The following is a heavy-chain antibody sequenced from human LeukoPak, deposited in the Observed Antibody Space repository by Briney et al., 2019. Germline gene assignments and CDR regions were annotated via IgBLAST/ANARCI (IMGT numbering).Heavy chain of an antibody. D-gene: IGHD3-22*01. J-gene: IGHJ5*02. CDR2: IFYSGGT. CDR3: ARATSDYYYDSSGYYYNWFDP. V-gene: IGHV4-61*01. Sequence: PSETLSLTCTVSGGPLSSGSYYWSWIRPPPGKGLEWVGDIFYSGGTNYNPSLKSRVTISVDTSKNQFSLKLSSVTAADTAVYYCARATSDYYYDSSGYYYNWFDPWGQGTLVTVSS. CDR1: GGPLSSGSYY.